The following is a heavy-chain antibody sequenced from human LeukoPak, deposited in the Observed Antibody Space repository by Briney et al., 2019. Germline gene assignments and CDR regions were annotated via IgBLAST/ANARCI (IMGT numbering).Heavy chain of an antibody. Sequence: GGSLRLSCAASGFTFSSYEMNWFRKAQGKGLEWVSYISSSGSTIYYADSVKGRFTISRDNAKNSLYLQMNSLRAEDTAVYYCAELGITMIGGVWGKGTTVTISS. V-gene: IGHV3-48*03. CDR3: AELGITMIGGV. CDR2: ISSSGSTI. J-gene: IGHJ6*04. D-gene: IGHD3-10*02. CDR1: GFTFSSYE.